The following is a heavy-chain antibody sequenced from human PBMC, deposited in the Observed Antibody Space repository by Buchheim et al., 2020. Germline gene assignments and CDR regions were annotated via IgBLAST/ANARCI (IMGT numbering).Heavy chain of an antibody. Sequence: QVQLVQSGAEVKKPGSSVKVSCMTSGDIFSTYDGVSWVRQAPGQGLEWMGGILPSFGSPSYAQKFHCIVTITAAKSTTTVYLELTRLRSEDTAVYFCAREGTSRRFFYYAMDVWGQGT. J-gene: IGHJ6*02. CDR2: ILPSFGSP. CDR1: GDIFSTYD. CDR3: AREGTSRRFFYYAMDV. V-gene: IGHV1-69*06.